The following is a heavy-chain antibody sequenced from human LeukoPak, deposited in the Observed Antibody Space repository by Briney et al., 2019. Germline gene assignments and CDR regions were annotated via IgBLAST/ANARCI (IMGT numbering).Heavy chain of an antibody. D-gene: IGHD2-2*01. CDR3: ARDHLPAAMGFDP. Sequence: PSETLSLTCTVSGGSISSGNYYWSWVRQPAGKGLEWIGRIYSSGSTNYNPSLKSRVTISLDTSKNQFSLKLSSVTAADTAVYYCARDHLPAAMGFDPWGQGTLVTVSS. J-gene: IGHJ5*02. CDR1: GGSISSGNYY. CDR2: IYSSGST. V-gene: IGHV4-61*02.